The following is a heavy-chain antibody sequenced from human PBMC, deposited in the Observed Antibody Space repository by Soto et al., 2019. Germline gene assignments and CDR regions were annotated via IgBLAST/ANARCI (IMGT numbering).Heavy chain of an antibody. D-gene: IGHD3-10*01. CDR1: GGSITTYY. CDR2: IYSGGST. CDR3: ARGQGGFGEFSLDY. J-gene: IGHJ4*02. Sequence: SETLSLTCTVSGGSITTYYWSWIRQPAGKGLEWIGRIYSGGSTNYNPSLRSRVTVSVDMSKNQFSLKLSSVTAADTAVYYCARGQGGFGEFSLDYWGQGTLVTVSS. V-gene: IGHV4-4*07.